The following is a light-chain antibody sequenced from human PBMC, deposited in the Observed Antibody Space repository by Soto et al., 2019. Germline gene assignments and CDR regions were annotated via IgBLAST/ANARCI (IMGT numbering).Light chain of an antibody. CDR3: QQYNKCPLA. J-gene: IGKJ2*01. V-gene: IGKV3-15*01. CDR1: QSVSSN. CDR2: GAS. Sequence: EIVMTQSPSTLSVSPGERATLSCRASQSVSSNLAWYQQKPGQAPRLLIYGASTRDTGIPARFSGSGSGTEFTLTISSLQSEDFAVYYCQQYNKCPLAFGQGTKLEIK.